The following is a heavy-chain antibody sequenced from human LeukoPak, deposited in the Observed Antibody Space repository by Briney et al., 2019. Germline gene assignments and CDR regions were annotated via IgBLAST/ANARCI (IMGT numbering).Heavy chain of an antibody. CDR3: ARRGERWLQLKAFDI. V-gene: IGHV4-34*01. Sequence: SETLSLTCAVYGGSFSGCHWSWIRQPPGKGLEWIGEINHSGSTNYNPSLKSRVTISVDTSKNQFSLKLSSVTAADTAVYYCARRGERWLQLKAFDIWGQGTMVTVSS. J-gene: IGHJ3*02. D-gene: IGHD5-24*01. CDR1: GGSFSGCH. CDR2: INHSGST.